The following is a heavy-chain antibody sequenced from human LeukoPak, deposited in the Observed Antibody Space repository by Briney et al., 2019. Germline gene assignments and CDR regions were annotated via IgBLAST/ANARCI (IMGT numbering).Heavy chain of an antibody. J-gene: IGHJ6*04. D-gene: IGHD3-10*01. V-gene: IGHV3-48*03. CDR1: GFTFSSYE. Sequence: GGSLRLSCAASGFTFSSYEMNWVHQAPGKGLEWVSYISSSGSTIYYADSVKGRFTISRDNAKNSLYLQMNSLRAEDTAVYYCARDRITMVRGVPYYYYGMDVWGKGTTVTVSS. CDR2: ISSSGSTI. CDR3: ARDRITMVRGVPYYYYGMDV.